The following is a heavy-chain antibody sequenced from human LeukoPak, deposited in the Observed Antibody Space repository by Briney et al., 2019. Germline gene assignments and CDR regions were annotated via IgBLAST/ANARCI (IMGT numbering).Heavy chain of an antibody. CDR3: AKDGPCPDVCATKRAVSGYFDA. Sequence: SLCPSCEASGFTPSIVTTSCGRHGPGKGRGWGFTINRKGESTYYAASVKGRFTISRDKSKNTVFLQMNSLSAEDTAVYYCAKDGPCPDVCATKRAVSGYFDAWGQGIPATVSS. J-gene: IGHJ4*02. D-gene: IGHD3-3*01. CDR1: GFTPSIVT. V-gene: IGHV3-23*01. CDR2: INRKGEST.